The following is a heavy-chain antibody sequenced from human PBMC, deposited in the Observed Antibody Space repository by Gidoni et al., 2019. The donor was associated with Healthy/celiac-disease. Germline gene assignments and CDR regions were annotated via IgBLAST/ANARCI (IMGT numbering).Heavy chain of an antibody. Sequence: QVQLVESGGGVVQPGRSLRLSCAASGFPFSRYGMHWVRQAPGKGLEWVAVIWYDGSNKYYADSVKGRFTISRDNSKNTLYLQMNSLRAEDTAVYYCARDLNTAAASNRYYYGMDVWGQGTTVTVSS. J-gene: IGHJ6*02. CDR1: GFPFSRYG. D-gene: IGHD6-13*01. CDR2: IWYDGSNK. CDR3: ARDLNTAAASNRYYYGMDV. V-gene: IGHV3-33*01.